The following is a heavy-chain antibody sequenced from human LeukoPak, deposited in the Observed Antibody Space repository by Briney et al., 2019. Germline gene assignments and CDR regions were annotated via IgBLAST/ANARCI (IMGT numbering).Heavy chain of an antibody. J-gene: IGHJ4*02. CDR3: ARANPKPLDY. V-gene: IGHV4-34*01. CDR1: GGSFSGYY. CDR2: INHSGST. Sequence: SETLSLTCAVYGGSFSGYYWSWIRQPPGKGLEWIGEINHSGSTNYNPSLKSRVTISVDTSKNQFSLKLSSVTAADTAVYYCARANPKPLDYWGQGTLVTASS.